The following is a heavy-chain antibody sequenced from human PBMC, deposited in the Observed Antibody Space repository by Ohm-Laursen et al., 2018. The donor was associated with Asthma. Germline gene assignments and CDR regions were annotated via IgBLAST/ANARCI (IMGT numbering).Heavy chain of an antibody. J-gene: IGHJ4*02. V-gene: IGHV3-15*01. CDR1: GFTFTNAW. D-gene: IGHD5-24*01. CDR3: TTDHGMDFDY. Sequence: SLRLSCAASGFTFTNAWLKWVRQPPGKGLQWVGRIKSKTDGGTTDYAAPVKGRFTISRDDSKNTLYLQMNSLKTEDTAVYYCTTDHGMDFDYWGQGTLVTVSS. CDR2: IKSKTDGGTT.